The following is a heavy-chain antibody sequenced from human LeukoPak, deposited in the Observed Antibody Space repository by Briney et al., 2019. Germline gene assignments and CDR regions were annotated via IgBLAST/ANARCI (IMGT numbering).Heavy chain of an antibody. CDR1: GYTFTSYG. V-gene: IGHV1-18*01. CDR2: ISAYNGNT. CDR3: ARDARPVLRFLEWLNFPLDY. J-gene: IGHJ4*02. D-gene: IGHD3-3*01. Sequence: GASVKVSCKASGYTFTSYGISWVRQAPGQGLEWMGWISAYNGNTNYAQKLQGRVTMTTDTSTSTAYMELRSLRSDDTAVYYCARDARPVLRFLEWLNFPLDYWGQGTLVTVSS.